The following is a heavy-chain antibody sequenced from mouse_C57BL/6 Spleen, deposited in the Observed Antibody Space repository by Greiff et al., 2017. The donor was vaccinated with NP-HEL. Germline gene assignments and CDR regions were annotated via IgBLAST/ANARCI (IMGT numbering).Heavy chain of an antibody. CDR3: ARKSPTTVVAPGMDY. CDR1: GYAFSSSW. V-gene: IGHV1-82*01. D-gene: IGHD1-1*01. Sequence: QVQLQQSGPELVKPGASVKISCKASGYAFSSSWMNWVKQRPGKGLEWIGRIYPGDGDTNYNGKFKGKATLTADKSSSTAYMQLSSLTSEDSAVYFCARKSPTTVVAPGMDYWGQGTSVTVSS. J-gene: IGHJ4*01. CDR2: IYPGDGDT.